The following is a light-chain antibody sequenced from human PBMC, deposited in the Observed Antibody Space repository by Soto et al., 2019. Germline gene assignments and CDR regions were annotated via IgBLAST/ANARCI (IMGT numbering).Light chain of an antibody. CDR2: STN. V-gene: IGLV8-61*01. CDR3: ALYMGSGILV. Sequence: QTVVTQEPSFSVSPGGTVTLTCGLSSGPVSTSHYPSWYQQTPGQAPRTLIYSTNTRSSGVPDRLSGSILGNKAALTITGARADDESDYYCALYMGSGILVFGGGTKLTVL. J-gene: IGLJ2*01. CDR1: SGPVSTSHY.